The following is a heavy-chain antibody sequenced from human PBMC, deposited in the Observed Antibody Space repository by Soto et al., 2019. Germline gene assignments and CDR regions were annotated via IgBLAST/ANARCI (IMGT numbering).Heavy chain of an antibody. V-gene: IGHV1-2*04. CDR3: ARALYGGNPYFDY. Sequence: ASVKVSCKASGYTFTGYYMHCVRQAPGQGLEWMGWINPNSGGTNYAQKFQGWVTMTRDTSISTAYMELSRLRSDDTAVYYCARALYGGNPYFDYWGQGTLVTVSS. J-gene: IGHJ4*02. CDR2: INPNSGGT. CDR1: GYTFTGYY. D-gene: IGHD4-17*01.